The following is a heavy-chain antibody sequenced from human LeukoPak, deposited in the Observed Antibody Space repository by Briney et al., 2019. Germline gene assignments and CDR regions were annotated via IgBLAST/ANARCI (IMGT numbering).Heavy chain of an antibody. V-gene: IGHV3-30*18. CDR3: AKGFTGSSGWYRDT. CDR2: ISYDGSET. J-gene: IGHJ4*02. CDR1: GFTFSTFG. D-gene: IGHD6-19*01. Sequence: GRSLRLSCAASGFTFSTFGMHWVRQAPGKGLEWVAVISYDGSETCYPDSVKGRFTISRDNSKNTLYLQMSSLRVEDTAVYFCAKGFTGSSGWYRDTWGQGTLVTVSS.